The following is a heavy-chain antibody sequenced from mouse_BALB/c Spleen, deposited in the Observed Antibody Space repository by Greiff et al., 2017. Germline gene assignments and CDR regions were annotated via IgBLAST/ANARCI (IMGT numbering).Heavy chain of an antibody. D-gene: IGHD4-1*01. CDR3: ARELGRRYFDY. CDR1: GFSLTGYG. V-gene: IGHV2-6-7*01. CDR2: IWGDGST. J-gene: IGHJ2*01. Sequence: QVQLQQSGPGLVAPSQSLSITCTVSGFSLTGYGVNWVRQPPGKGLEWLGMIWGDGSTDYNSGLKSRLSISKDNSKSQVFLKMNSLQTDDTAMYYCARELGRRYFDYWGQGTTLTVSS.